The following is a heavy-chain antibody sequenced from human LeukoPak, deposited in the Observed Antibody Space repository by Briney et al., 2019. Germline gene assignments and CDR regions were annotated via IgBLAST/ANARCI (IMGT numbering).Heavy chain of an antibody. CDR3: ARIRGYYCDY. Sequence: GGSLRLSCAASGFNVSNNYMNWVRQAPGKGLEWISYISSSGDTKYYADSVKGRFTISRDNAKNSLYLQMNSLRGEDAAVYYCARIRGYYCDYWGQGTPVTVSS. V-gene: IGHV3-11*04. CDR1: GFNVSNNY. CDR2: ISSSGDTK. J-gene: IGHJ4*02.